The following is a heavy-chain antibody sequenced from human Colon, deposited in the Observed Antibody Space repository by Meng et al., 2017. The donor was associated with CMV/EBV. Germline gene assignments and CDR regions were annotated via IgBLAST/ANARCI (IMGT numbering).Heavy chain of an antibody. Sequence: ASVKVSCKASGYTFSNYDINWVRQATGQGLEWMGWMNPNSGNTGYAQKFQGRVTITRNTSISTAYMELSSLRSEDTAVYYCARGVGATYNWFDPWGQGTLVTVSS. CDR2: MNPNSGNT. D-gene: IGHD1-26*01. CDR3: ARGVGATYNWFDP. V-gene: IGHV1-8*03. J-gene: IGHJ5*02. CDR1: GYTFSNYD.